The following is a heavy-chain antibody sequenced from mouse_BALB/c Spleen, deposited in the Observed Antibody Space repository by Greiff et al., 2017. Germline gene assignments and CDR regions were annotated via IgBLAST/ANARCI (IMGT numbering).Heavy chain of an antibody. Sequence: VQGVESGPGLVAPSQSLSITCTVSGFSLTSYGVHWVRQPPGKGLEWLGVIWAGGSTNYNSALMSRLSISKDNSKSQVFLKMNSLQTDDTAMYYCARQLLYAMDYWGQGTSVTVSS. V-gene: IGHV2-9*02. CDR1: GFSLTSYG. CDR3: ARQLLYAMDY. CDR2: IWAGGST. J-gene: IGHJ4*01. D-gene: IGHD2-1*01.